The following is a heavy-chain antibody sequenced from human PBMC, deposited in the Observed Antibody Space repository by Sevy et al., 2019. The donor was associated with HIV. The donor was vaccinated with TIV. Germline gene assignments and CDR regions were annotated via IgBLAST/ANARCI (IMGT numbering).Heavy chain of an antibody. V-gene: IGHV1-18*01. D-gene: IGHD7-27*01. CDR1: GYTFTSYG. Sequence: ASVKVSCKASGYTFTSYGISWVRQAPGQGLEWMGWISGYNGNTNYAQKLQGRVTMTTDTSTSTAYMELRSLRSDDTAVYYCARDGYLGTESYYFDYWGQGTLVTVSS. CDR3: ARDGYLGTESYYFDY. CDR2: ISGYNGNT. J-gene: IGHJ4*02.